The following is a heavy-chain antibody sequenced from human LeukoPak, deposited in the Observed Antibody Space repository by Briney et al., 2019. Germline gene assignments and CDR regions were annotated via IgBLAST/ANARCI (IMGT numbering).Heavy chain of an antibody. Sequence: QPGGSLRLSCAASGFTFSSYAMSWVRQAPGKGLEWVSAISGSGGSTYYADSVKGRFTISRDNSKNTLYLQMNSLRAEDTAVYYCARFGVVEKLSYGMDVWVQGTTVTVSS. CDR2: ISGSGGST. D-gene: IGHD3-3*01. J-gene: IGHJ6*02. CDR3: ARFGVVEKLSYGMDV. CDR1: GFTFSSYA. V-gene: IGHV3-23*01.